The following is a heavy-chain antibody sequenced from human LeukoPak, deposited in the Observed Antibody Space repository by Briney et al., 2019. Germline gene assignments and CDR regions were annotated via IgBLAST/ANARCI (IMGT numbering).Heavy chain of an antibody. CDR3: ARENDVGAADY. D-gene: IGHD1-26*01. Sequence: RAGGSLRLSCAASGFTFSSYNMNWVRQAPGRGLEWLSFLSSGSDVIYYADSVEGRFTISRDNARNSLYLQMNSLRVEDTAVYYCARENDVGAADYWGQGTLVTVSS. CDR1: GFTFSSYN. J-gene: IGHJ4*02. V-gene: IGHV3-48*01. CDR2: LSSGSDVI.